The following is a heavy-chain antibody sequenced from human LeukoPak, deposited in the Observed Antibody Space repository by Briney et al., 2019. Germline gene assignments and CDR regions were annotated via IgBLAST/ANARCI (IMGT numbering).Heavy chain of an antibody. D-gene: IGHD3-10*01. CDR2: IIPIFGTA. Sequence: VASVKVSCKASGGTFSSYAISWVRQAPGQGLERMGGIIPIFGTANYAQKFQGRVTITADESTSTAYMELSSLRSEDTAVYYCARETDYYGSGRDWFDPWGQGTLVTVSS. V-gene: IGHV1-69*13. J-gene: IGHJ5*02. CDR1: GGTFSSYA. CDR3: ARETDYYGSGRDWFDP.